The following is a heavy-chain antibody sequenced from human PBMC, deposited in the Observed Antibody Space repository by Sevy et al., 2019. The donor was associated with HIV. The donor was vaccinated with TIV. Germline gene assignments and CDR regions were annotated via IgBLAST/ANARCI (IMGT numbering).Heavy chain of an antibody. CDR3: AREYDRGSFDY. CDR1: GFIFSRYA. D-gene: IGHD3-16*01. J-gene: IGHJ4*02. V-gene: IGHV3-33*01. Sequence: GGSLRLSCAASGFIFSRYAMHWVRQPPGKGLEWVAVIWYDGNNRYYADSVKGRFTISRDNSKNSLYLQMNSLRDEDTAVYYCAREYDRGSFDYWGQGTLVTVSS. CDR2: IWYDGNNR.